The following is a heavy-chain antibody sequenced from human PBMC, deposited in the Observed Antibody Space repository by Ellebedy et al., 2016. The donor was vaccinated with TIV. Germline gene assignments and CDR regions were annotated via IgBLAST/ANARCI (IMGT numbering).Heavy chain of an antibody. V-gene: IGHV3-74*01. Sequence: PGGSLRLSCAASGFTFSSYWMHWVRQAPGKGLVWVSRINSDGSTTTYADSVRGRFTMSRDNSKNTLFLQMNSLRAEDTAVYYCATYRRAYDVWGQGTMVTVSS. D-gene: IGHD3-16*02. CDR3: ATYRRAYDV. CDR2: INSDGSTT. CDR1: GFTFSSYW. J-gene: IGHJ3*01.